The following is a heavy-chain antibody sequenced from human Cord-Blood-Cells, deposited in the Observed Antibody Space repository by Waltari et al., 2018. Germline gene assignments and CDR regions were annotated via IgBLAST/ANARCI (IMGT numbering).Heavy chain of an antibody. CDR3: ARDRRYSSSWYAFDI. J-gene: IGHJ3*02. Sequence: EVRLVETGGGLIQPGGSLRLSCAASGFTVSSNYMSWVCQAPGKGLEWVSVIYSGGSTYYADSVKGRFTISRDNSKNTLYLQMNSLRAEDTAVYYCARDRRYSSSWYAFDIWGQGTMVTVSS. D-gene: IGHD6-13*01. CDR1: GFTVSSNY. V-gene: IGHV3-53*02. CDR2: IYSGGST.